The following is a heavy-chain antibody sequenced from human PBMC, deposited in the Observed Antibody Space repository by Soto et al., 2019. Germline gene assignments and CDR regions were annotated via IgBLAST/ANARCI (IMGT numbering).Heavy chain of an antibody. Sequence: SETLSLTCTVSGGSISRGGYYWSWIRQDPGKGLEWIGYIYYSGSTYYNPSLKSRVTISVDTSKNQFSLKVNSMTATDTAVYYCASQNWGNYGLDVWGQGTTVTVS. CDR1: GGSISRGGYY. D-gene: IGHD7-27*01. CDR3: ASQNWGNYGLDV. CDR2: IYYSGST. V-gene: IGHV4-31*03. J-gene: IGHJ6*02.